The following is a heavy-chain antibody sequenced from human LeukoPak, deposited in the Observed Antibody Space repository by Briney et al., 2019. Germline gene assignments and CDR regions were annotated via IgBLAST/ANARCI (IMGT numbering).Heavy chain of an antibody. CDR3: ARDRRESYQLKQEFDY. Sequence: ASVKVSCKASGYTFTGYYMHWVRQAPGQGLEWMGWINPNSGGTNYAQKFQGRVTMTRDTSISTAYMELSRLRSDDTAVYYCARDRRESYQLKQEFDYWGQGTLVTVSS. D-gene: IGHD2-2*01. V-gene: IGHV1-2*02. CDR2: INPNSGGT. J-gene: IGHJ4*02. CDR1: GYTFTGYY.